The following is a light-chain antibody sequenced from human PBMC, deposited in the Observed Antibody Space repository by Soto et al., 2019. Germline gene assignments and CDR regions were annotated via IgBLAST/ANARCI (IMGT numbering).Light chain of an antibody. J-gene: IGLJ6*01. Sequence: QSVLTQPASVSGSPGQSITLSCTGTTNDVGTYNLVSWYQQHPGKPPKLMIYEGFKRPSGVSNRFSGSKSGNTASLTISGLQAQYEADYYCSSYAGSTTYVFWTGSRVT. CDR2: EGF. CDR1: TNDVGTYNL. V-gene: IGLV2-23*01. CDR3: SSYAGSTTYV.